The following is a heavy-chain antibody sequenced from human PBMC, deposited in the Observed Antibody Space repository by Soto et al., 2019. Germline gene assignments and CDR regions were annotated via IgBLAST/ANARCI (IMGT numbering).Heavy chain of an antibody. CDR3: ARDEYYYDTSDYYPKSENNNYCYCGLDV. CDR2: ISAYNGNT. V-gene: IGHV1-18*04. CDR1: GYTCTRYG. J-gene: IGHJ6*02. D-gene: IGHD3-22*01. Sequence: ATVKVSCKASGYTCTRYGISWVRPAPGQGLEWMGWISAYNGNTNYAQKRQGRVTMTTDKSTSTAYMQLRSLRSDDTAVYYCARDEYYYDTSDYYPKSENNNYCYCGLDVWGRGTTVTVSS.